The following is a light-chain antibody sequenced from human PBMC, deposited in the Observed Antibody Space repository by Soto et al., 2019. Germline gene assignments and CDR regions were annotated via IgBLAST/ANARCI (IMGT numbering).Light chain of an antibody. Sequence: DIQMTQSPSSLSASVGDRVTITCRASQSVTTFLSWYQQKPGKAPNLLIYGASNLQSGVPSRFSGSGAGTDFTLTISSLQPEDFATYYCEQSYSTHSISFGQGTRLEIK. J-gene: IGKJ5*01. CDR3: EQSYSTHSIS. V-gene: IGKV1-39*01. CDR1: QSVTTF. CDR2: GAS.